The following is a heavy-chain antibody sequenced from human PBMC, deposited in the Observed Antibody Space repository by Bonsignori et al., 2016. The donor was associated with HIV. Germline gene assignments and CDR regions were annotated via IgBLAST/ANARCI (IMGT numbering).Heavy chain of an antibody. CDR3: AKGQSAYSKSFDC. CDR2: IIGSGDST. V-gene: IGHV3-23*01. D-gene: IGHD5-18*01. J-gene: IGHJ4*02. Sequence: EVQVLESGGGLVQPGGSLRLSCTASGFTFSSYAMSWVHQAPGKGLEWVSTIIGSGDSTYYADSVKGRLTISRDNSKNTLYLQMNSLRAEDTAEYYCAKGQSAYSKSFDCWGQGTLVTVSS. CDR1: GFTFSSYA.